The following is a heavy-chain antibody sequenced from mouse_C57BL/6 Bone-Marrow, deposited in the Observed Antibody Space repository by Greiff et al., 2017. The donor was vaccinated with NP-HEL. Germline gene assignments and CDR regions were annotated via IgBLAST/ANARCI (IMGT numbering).Heavy chain of an antibody. V-gene: IGHV14-4*01. CDR3: TSYDASYYYAMDY. Sequence: DVQLQESGAELVRPGASVKLSCTASGFNIKDDYMHWVKQRPEQGLEWIGWIDPENGDTEYASKFQGKATITADTSSNTAYLQLSSLTSEDTAVYYCTSYDASYYYAMDYWGQGTSVTVSS. CDR1: GFNIKDDY. J-gene: IGHJ4*01. D-gene: IGHD2-3*01. CDR2: IDPENGDT.